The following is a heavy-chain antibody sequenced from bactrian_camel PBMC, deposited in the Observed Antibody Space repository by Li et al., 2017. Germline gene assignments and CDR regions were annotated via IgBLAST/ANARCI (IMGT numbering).Heavy chain of an antibody. Sequence: DVQLVESGGGTVQSGGSLVLSCANSGDRMARSCMAWFRQTPDKEREVVAIIDSRGTTTYSESYAESAKGRFTIARDDAKDTLTLQMNNLIPEDTAMYTCASHPLPLWSNAPGTNCDLSRAHYKFWGQGTQVTVS. CDR1: GDRMARSC. V-gene: IGHV3S19*01. D-gene: IGHD2*01. CDR2: IDSRGTTT. J-gene: IGHJ4*01. CDR3: ASHPLPLWSNAPGTNCDLSRAHYKF.